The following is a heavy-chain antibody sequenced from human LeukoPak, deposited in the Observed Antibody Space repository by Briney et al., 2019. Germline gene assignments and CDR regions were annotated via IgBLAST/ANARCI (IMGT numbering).Heavy chain of an antibody. CDR2: ISGSGGST. V-gene: IGHV3-23*01. Sequence: GGSLRLSCAASGFTFSTFGMNWVRQAPGKGLEWVSAISGSGGSTYYADSVKGRFTISRDNSKNTLYLQMNSLRAEDTAVYYCAKAGTRYYYYYGMDVWGQGTTVTVSS. CDR3: AKAGTRYYYYYGMDV. D-gene: IGHD1-1*01. CDR1: GFTFSTFG. J-gene: IGHJ6*02.